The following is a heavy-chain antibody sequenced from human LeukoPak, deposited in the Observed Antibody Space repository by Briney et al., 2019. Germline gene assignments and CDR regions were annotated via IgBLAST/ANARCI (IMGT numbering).Heavy chain of an antibody. CDR1: GFTFSSYA. CDR3: ASRYYDSSGYYSYFDY. D-gene: IGHD3-22*01. Sequence: LRLSCAASGFTFSSYAMHWVRQPPGKGLEWIGEINHSGSTNYNPSLKSRVTISVDTSKNQFSLKLSSVTAADTAVYYCASRYYDSSGYYSYFDYWGQGTLVTVSS. J-gene: IGHJ4*02. V-gene: IGHV4-34*01. CDR2: INHSGST.